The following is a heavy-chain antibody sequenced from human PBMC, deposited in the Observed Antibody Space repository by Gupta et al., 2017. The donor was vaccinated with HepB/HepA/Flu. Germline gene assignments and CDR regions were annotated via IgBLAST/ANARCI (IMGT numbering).Heavy chain of an antibody. J-gene: IGHJ6*02. CDR2: ISSSDSVI. D-gene: IGHD4-23*01. CDR3: AREGYSPLYYYGIDV. CDR1: GFTFRSYE. Sequence: EVQLVESGGGLVQPGGSLTLSCVASGFTFRSYEFYWVRQTPGKGLEWVAYISSSDSVIFYADSVKGRFTISRDNAKNSLYLQMNSLRAEDTAVDYCAREGYSPLYYYGIDVWGQGTTVTVSS. V-gene: IGHV3-48*03.